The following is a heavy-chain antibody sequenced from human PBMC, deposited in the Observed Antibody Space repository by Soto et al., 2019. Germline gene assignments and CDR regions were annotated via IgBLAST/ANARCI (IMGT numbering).Heavy chain of an antibody. CDR2: INPYNANT. J-gene: IGHJ5*02. V-gene: IGHV1-18*04. Sequence: ASVKVSCKASGYTLTDHGISWVRQAPGQGLEWMGWINPYNANTRYGEKVQGRVTMTTDTSSTVYMELTGLTSDDTAVYYCARDWTSPSCVSSSCPRGGWLDPWGQGTLVTVSS. CDR3: ARDWTSPSCVSSSCPRGGWLDP. D-gene: IGHD2-15*01. CDR1: GYTLTDHG.